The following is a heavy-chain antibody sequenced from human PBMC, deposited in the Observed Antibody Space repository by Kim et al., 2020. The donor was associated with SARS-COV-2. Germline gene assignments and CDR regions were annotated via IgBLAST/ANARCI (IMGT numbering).Heavy chain of an antibody. V-gene: IGHV3-7*01. CDR3: ARDRGNYYDSSGYRPYYFDY. J-gene: IGHJ4*02. CDR1: GFTFSSYW. CDR2: IKQDGSEK. Sequence: GGSLRLSCAASGFTFSSYWMSWVRQAPGKGLEWVANIKQDGSEKYYVDSVKGRFTISRDNAKNSLYLQMNSLRAEDTAVYYCARDRGNYYDSSGYRPYYFDYWGQGTLVTVSS. D-gene: IGHD3-22*01.